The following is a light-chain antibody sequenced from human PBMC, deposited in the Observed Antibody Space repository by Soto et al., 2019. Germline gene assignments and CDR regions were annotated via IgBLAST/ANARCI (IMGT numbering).Light chain of an antibody. J-gene: IGKJ2*01. CDR2: DAS. CDR1: QSVSRR. V-gene: IGKV1-5*01. CDR3: HTYNTYSLHT. Sequence: DIQMTQSPSTLSASVGARITITCRASQSVSRRLAWYQQKPGKAPKLLIYDASSLDSGVPSRFSGRGSGTEFTLTISSLQPDDCATYYCHTYNTYSLHTFGQGTKVDIK.